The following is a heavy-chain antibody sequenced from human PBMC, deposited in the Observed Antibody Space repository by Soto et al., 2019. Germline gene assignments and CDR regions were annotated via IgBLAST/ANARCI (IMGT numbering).Heavy chain of an antibody. Sequence: EVQLVESGGGLVEPGGSLRLSCAASGFTFSNAWMSWVRQAPGKGLEWVGRMKSKSDGGTRNYAAPVEGRFTVSRDDSSNTLYLQMNSLEIDDTAVYFFTTAWGGWDLDFWGQGTLVTVSS. CDR1: GFTFSNAW. CDR3: TTAWGGWDLDF. J-gene: IGHJ4*02. V-gene: IGHV3-15*06. D-gene: IGHD3-16*01. CDR2: MKSKSDGGTR.